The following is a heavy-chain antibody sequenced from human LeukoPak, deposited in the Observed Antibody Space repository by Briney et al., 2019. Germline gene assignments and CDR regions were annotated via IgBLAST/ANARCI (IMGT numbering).Heavy chain of an antibody. Sequence: GGSLRLSCAASGFTFSSYSMNWVRQAPGKGLEWVSYISSSSNTIYYVDSVKGRFTISRDNAKNSLYLQMNSLRAEDTAVYYCARDLGGSGNNWFDPWGQGTLVTVSS. V-gene: IGHV3-48*04. D-gene: IGHD3-10*01. CDR3: ARDLGGSGNNWFDP. J-gene: IGHJ5*02. CDR1: GFTFSSYS. CDR2: ISSSSNTI.